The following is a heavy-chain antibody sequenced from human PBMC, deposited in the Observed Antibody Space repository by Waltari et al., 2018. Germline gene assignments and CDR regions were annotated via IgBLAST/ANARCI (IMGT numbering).Heavy chain of an antibody. CDR1: GFSLSTSGMR. CDR2: IDWDDDK. CDR3: ARAEGTGAGHFDY. V-gene: IGHV2-70*04. Sequence: QVTLKESGPALVKPTQTLTLTCTFSGFSLSTSGMRVSWIRQPPGKALEWLARIDWDDDKFYSTALKTRLTISKDTSKNQVVLTMTNMDPVDTATYYCARAEGTGAGHFDYWGQGTLVTVSS. D-gene: IGHD1-1*01. J-gene: IGHJ4*02.